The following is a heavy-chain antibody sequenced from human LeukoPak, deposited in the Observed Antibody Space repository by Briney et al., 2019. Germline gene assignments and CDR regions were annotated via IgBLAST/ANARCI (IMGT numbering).Heavy chain of an antibody. CDR1: GFTFSSYG. Sequence: GGSLRLSCAASGFTFSSYGMHWVRQAPGKGLEWVAFIRYDGSNKYYADSVRGRFTISRDNSRNTLYLQLNSLRAEDTAVYYCTRDPIMGVPDYFDYWGQGTLVAVSS. CDR2: IRYDGSNK. V-gene: IGHV3-30*02. D-gene: IGHD1-26*01. CDR3: TRDPIMGVPDYFDY. J-gene: IGHJ4*02.